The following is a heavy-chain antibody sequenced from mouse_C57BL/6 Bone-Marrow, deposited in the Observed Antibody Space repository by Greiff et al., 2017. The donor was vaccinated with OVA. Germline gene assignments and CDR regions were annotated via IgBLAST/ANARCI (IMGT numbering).Heavy chain of an antibody. D-gene: IGHD1-1*01. J-gene: IGHJ2*01. Sequence: EVKLVESGAELVKPGASVKLSCTASGFNIKDYYMHWVKQRTEQGLEWIGRIDPEDGETKYAPKFQGKATITADTSSNTAYLQLSSLTSEDTAVYYCARNDYGSSYLYFDYWGQGTTLTVSS. CDR1: GFNIKDYY. V-gene: IGHV14-2*01. CDR2: IDPEDGET. CDR3: ARNDYGSSYLYFDY.